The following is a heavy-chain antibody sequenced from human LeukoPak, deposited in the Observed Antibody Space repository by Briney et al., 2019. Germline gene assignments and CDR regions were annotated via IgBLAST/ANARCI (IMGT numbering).Heavy chain of an antibody. CDR3: ASYCSSTDCYRDY. D-gene: IGHD2-2*02. V-gene: IGHV3-7*01. CDR1: GFTFSTYW. J-gene: IGHJ4*02. CDR2: IKHDGSAK. Sequence: GGSLRLSCAASGFTFSTYWMTWVRQAPEKGLEWVANIKHDGSAKYYVDSVKGRFTISRDNAKNSLYLQMNSLRAEDTAVYYCASYCSSTDCYRDYWGQGTLVTVS.